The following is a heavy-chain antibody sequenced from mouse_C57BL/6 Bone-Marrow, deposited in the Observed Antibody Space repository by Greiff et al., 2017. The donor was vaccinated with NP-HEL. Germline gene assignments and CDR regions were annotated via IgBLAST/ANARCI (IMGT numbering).Heavy chain of an antibody. D-gene: IGHD1-1*01. J-gene: IGHJ2*01. CDR1: GYSFTGYF. Sequence: VQLQQSGPELVKPGDSVKISCKASGYSFTGYFMNWVMQSPGKSLEWIGRINPYNGDTFYNQKFKGKATLTVDQSSSTVYMELRRLTSEDSAVYYCTRQVHYYGSSLFDYWGQGTTLTVSS. V-gene: IGHV1-20*01. CDR3: TRQVHYYGSSLFDY. CDR2: INPYNGDT.